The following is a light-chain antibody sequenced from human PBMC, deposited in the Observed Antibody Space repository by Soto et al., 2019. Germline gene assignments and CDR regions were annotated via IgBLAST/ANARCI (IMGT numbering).Light chain of an antibody. CDR2: GAS. Sequence: EIVMTQSPATLSVSPGERATLSCRASQSVGSSLAWYQRKPGQAPRLLIYGASTRATGIPATFSGSGSGTAFTLTISSLQSEDFAVYYRQQYNNWPAITFGQGTRLE. V-gene: IGKV3-15*01. CDR1: QSVGSS. J-gene: IGKJ5*01. CDR3: QQYNNWPAIT.